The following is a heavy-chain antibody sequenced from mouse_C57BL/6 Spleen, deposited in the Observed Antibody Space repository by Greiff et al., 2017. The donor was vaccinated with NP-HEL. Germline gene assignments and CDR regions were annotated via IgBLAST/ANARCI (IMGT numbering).Heavy chain of an antibody. J-gene: IGHJ2*01. D-gene: IGHD4-1*01. CDR2: IDPETGGT. Sequence: QVQLKQSGAELVRPGASVTLSCKASGYTFTDYEMHWVKQTPVHGLEWIGAIDPETGGTAYNQKFKGKAILTADKSSSTAYMELRSLTSEDSAVYYCTRWETGFDYWGQGTTLTVSS. CDR3: TRWETGFDY. CDR1: GYTFTDYE. V-gene: IGHV1-15*01.